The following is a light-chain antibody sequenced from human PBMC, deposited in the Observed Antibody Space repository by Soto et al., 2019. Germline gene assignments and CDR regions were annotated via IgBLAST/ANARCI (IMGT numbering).Light chain of an antibody. CDR2: DIT. Sequence: QSVLTQPRSVSGSPGQSVTISCTGTSSDVGRFEYVSWYQQHPGEAPKVVVYDITKRPSGVPDRFPGSKSGNTASLTISGLQAEDEADYYCCSYAGIYSYVFGTGTKVTVL. CDR3: CSYAGIYSYV. V-gene: IGLV2-11*01. CDR1: SSDVGRFEY. J-gene: IGLJ1*01.